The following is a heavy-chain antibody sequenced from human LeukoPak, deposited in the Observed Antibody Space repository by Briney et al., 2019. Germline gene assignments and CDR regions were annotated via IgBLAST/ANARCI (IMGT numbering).Heavy chain of an antibody. Sequence: ASVKVSCKASEYTFTGYYMHWVRQAPGQGLEWMGWINPNSGGTNYAQKFQGRVTMTRDTSISTAYMELSRLRSDDTAVYYCAREYCSSTSCYGWFDPWGQGTLVTVSS. CDR3: AREYCSSTSCYGWFDP. D-gene: IGHD2-2*01. CDR1: EYTFTGYY. J-gene: IGHJ5*02. CDR2: INPNSGGT. V-gene: IGHV1-2*02.